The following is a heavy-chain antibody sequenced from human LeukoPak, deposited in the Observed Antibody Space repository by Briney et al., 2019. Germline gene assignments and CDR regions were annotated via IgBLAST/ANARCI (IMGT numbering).Heavy chain of an antibody. V-gene: IGHV4-39*07. J-gene: IGHJ4*02. D-gene: IGHD6-13*01. Sequence: PSETLSLTCTVSGGSISSSSYYWGWIRQPPGKGLEWIGSIYYSGSTYYNPSLKSRVTISVDTSKNQFSLKLSSVTAADTAVYYCARDRRAAAGSYYFDYWGQGTLVTVSS. CDR1: GGSISSSSYY. CDR3: ARDRRAAAGSYYFDY. CDR2: IYYSGST.